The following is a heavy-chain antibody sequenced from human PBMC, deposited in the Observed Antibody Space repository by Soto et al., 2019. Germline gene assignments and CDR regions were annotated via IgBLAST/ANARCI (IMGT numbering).Heavy chain of an antibody. CDR1: GYSFTTYY. Sequence: GESLKISCKGSGYSFTTYYIGWVRQMPGKGLEWMGIIYPGDSDIRYSPSFQGQVTISADKSINTAYLQWSSLKASDTAMYFCARARAYSSSSYYLDYWGQGTRVTVSS. CDR2: IYPGDSDI. V-gene: IGHV5-51*01. J-gene: IGHJ4*02. D-gene: IGHD6-13*01. CDR3: ARARAYSSSSYYLDY.